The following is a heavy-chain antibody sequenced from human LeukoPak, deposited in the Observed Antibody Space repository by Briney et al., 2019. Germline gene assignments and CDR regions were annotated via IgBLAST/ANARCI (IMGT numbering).Heavy chain of an antibody. V-gene: IGHV4-38-2*02. CDR1: GYSISSGYY. Sequence: SETLSLTCTVSGYSISSGYYWGWIRQPPGKGLEWIGSIYHSGSTYYNPSLKSRVTISVDTSKNQFSLKLSSVTAADTAVYYCARRRVGAADLWGRGTLVTVSS. CDR2: IYHSGST. J-gene: IGHJ2*01. D-gene: IGHD1-26*01. CDR3: ARRRVGAADL.